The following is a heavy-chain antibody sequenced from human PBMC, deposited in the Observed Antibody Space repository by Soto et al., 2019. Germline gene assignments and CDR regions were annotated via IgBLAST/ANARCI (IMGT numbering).Heavy chain of an antibody. CDR1: GGSISSGGYY. CDR2: IYYSGST. V-gene: IGHV4-31*03. Sequence: QVQLQESGPGLVKPSQTLSLTCTVSGGSISSGGYYWSWIRQHPGKGLEWIGYIYYSGSTYYNPSLKRRVTISVDTSKNQFSLKLSSVTAADTAVYYCARDRPLLGYCSGGSCYSDAFDIWGQGTMVTVSS. D-gene: IGHD2-15*01. J-gene: IGHJ3*02. CDR3: ARDRPLLGYCSGGSCYSDAFDI.